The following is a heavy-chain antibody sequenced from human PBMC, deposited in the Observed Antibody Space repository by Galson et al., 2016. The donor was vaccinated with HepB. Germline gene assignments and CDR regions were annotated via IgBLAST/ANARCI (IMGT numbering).Heavy chain of an antibody. J-gene: IGHJ3*02. D-gene: IGHD6-19*01. V-gene: IGHV3-30*18. CDR2: ISYDGSNK. Sequence: SLRLSCAASGFTFSSYGMHWVRQAPGKGLEWVAFISYDGSNKKYADSVKGRFTISRDNSKNTLYLQMNSLRAEDTAVYYCAKSQPGYSSGWYTLPIDAFDIWAKGQWSPSLQ. CDR3: AKSQPGYSSGWYTLPIDAFDI. CDR1: GFTFSSYG.